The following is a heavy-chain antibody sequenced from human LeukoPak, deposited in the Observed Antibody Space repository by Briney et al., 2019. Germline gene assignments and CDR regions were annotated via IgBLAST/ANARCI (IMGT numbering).Heavy chain of an antibody. CDR1: GFAFSRYS. Sequence: GGSLRLSCAASGFAFSRYSISWVRQAPGKGLEWVSYISDSSVTIHYTDSVKGRFTISRDNARNSLYLQMNSLRAEDTAVYYCARDLAEILLWLRHYYYGMDVWGQGTTVTVSS. J-gene: IGHJ6*02. CDR3: ARDLAEILLWLRHYYYGMDV. D-gene: IGHD3-10*01. V-gene: IGHV3-48*01. CDR2: ISDSSVTI.